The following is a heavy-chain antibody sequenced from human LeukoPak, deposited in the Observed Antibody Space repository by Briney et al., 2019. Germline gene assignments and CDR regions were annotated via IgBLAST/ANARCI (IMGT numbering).Heavy chain of an antibody. D-gene: IGHD7-27*01. V-gene: IGHV3-30*18. Sequence: GRSLRLSCAASGFTFTNYGMHWVRQAPGKGLEWVAVISYDGSNKYYADSVKGRFTISRDNSKNTLYLQMNSLRAEDTAVYYCAKDSWGSGGGQGTLVTVSS. J-gene: IGHJ4*02. CDR2: ISYDGSNK. CDR1: GFTFTNYG. CDR3: AKDSWGSG.